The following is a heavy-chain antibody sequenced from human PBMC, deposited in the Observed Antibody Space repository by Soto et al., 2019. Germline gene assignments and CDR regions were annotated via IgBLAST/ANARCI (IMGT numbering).Heavy chain of an antibody. V-gene: IGHV3-30*18. Sequence: QVQLVESGGGVVQPGRSLRLSCVASGFTFSSYAMHWVRQAPGKGLEWVAIMSYDRNNQYYAGSVKGRFTISRDNFKNTLYLQMNSLRAEDTAVYYCAKALGELSPESFDYWGQGILVTVSS. D-gene: IGHD3-16*02. CDR3: AKALGELSPESFDY. J-gene: IGHJ4*02. CDR1: GFTFSSYA. CDR2: MSYDRNNQ.